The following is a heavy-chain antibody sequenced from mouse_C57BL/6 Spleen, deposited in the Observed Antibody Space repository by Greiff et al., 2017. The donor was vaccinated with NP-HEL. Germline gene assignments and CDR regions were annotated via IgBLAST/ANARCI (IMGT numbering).Heavy chain of an antibody. CDR2: INPSTGGT. J-gene: IGHJ4*01. CDR3: ARGGFHYYGSSDAMDY. V-gene: IGHV1-42*01. Sequence: EVQLQQSGPELVKPGASVKISCKASGYSFTGYYMNWVKQSPEKSLEWIGEINPSTGGTTYNQKFKAKATLTVDKSSSTAYMQLKSLTSEDSAVYYCARGGFHYYGSSDAMDYWGQGTSVTVSS. CDR1: GYSFTGYY. D-gene: IGHD1-1*01.